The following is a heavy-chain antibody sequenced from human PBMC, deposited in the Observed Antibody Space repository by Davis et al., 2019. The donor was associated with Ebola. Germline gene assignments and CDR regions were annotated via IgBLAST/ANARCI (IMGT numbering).Heavy chain of an antibody. CDR3: AKDPAVSVAGTDY. V-gene: IGHV3-66*01. CDR2: IYSGGTT. Sequence: GGSLRLSCAASGFTVSRSYMNWVRQAPGKGLEWVSVIYSGGTTYYADSVRGRFTISRDNSKNTLYLQMNSLRAEDTAVYYCAKDPAVSVAGTDYWGQGTLVTVSS. D-gene: IGHD6-19*01. J-gene: IGHJ4*02. CDR1: GFTVSRSY.